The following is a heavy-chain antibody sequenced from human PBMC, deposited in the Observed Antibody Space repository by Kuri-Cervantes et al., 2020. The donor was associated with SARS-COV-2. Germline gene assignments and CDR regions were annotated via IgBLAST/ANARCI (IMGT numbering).Heavy chain of an antibody. CDR1: GGSISSYY. CDR2: IYYSGST. CDR3: ARSDGYSSSWYPDY. D-gene: IGHD6-13*01. J-gene: IGHJ4*02. Sequence: ESLKISCTVSGGSISSYYWSWIRQPPGKGLEWIGYIYYSGSTNYNPSLKSRVTISVDTSKNQFSLKLSSVTAADTAVYYCARSDGYSSSWYPDYWGQGTLVTVS. V-gene: IGHV4-59*01.